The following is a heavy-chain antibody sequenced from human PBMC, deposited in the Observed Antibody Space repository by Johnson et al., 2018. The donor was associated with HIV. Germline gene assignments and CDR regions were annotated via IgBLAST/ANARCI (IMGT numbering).Heavy chain of an antibody. D-gene: IGHD3-10*02. J-gene: IGHJ3*02. CDR1: GFTFDDYT. CDR2: ISWDGGST. V-gene: IGHV3-43*01. CDR3: AKDPPLFGEDAFDI. Sequence: VQLVESGGVVVQPGGSLRLSCAASGFTFDDYTMHWVRQAPGKGLEWVSLISWDGGSTYYADSVKGRFTISRDNSKNSLYLQMNSLRTEDTALYYCAKDPPLFGEDAFDIWGQGTMVTVSS.